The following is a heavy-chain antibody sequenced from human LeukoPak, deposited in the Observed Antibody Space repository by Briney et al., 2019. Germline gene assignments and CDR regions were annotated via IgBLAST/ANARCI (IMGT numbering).Heavy chain of an antibody. J-gene: IGHJ4*02. CDR3: AKTEKGSIAARPPFDY. D-gene: IGHD6-6*01. V-gene: IGHV3-23*01. CDR1: GFTFSSYA. CDR2: ISGSGGST. Sequence: GGSLRLSCAASGFTFSSYAMSWVRQAPGKGLEWVSAISGSGGSTYYADSVKGRFTISRDNSKNTLYLQMNSLRAEDTAVYYCAKTEKGSIAARPPFDYWGQRTLVTVSS.